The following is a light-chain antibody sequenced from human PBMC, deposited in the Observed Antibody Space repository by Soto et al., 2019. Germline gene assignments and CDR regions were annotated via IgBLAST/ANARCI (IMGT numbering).Light chain of an antibody. Sequence: EIVMTQSPGTLSVSPGEGAALSCRASQSVSSNFAWYQQKPGQAPRLLIYDASTRAAGIPVRFSGSGSGTEFTLTISSLQSEDFAVYYCQQYNNWPYTFGLGTKLEIK. CDR1: QSVSSN. J-gene: IGKJ2*01. V-gene: IGKV3-15*01. CDR3: QQYNNWPYT. CDR2: DAS.